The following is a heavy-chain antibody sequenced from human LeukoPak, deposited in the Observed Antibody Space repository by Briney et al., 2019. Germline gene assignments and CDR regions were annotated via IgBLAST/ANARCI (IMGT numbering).Heavy chain of an antibody. CDR1: GITLSNYG. J-gene: IGHJ4*02. Sequence: GGSLRLSCAVSGITLSNYGMSWVRQAPGKGLEWVAGISGSGGTTNYADSVKGRFTISRDNPKNTLFLHMNSLRAEDTAVYFCAKRGVVIRVILVGFHKEAYYFDSGGQGALVTVSS. V-gene: IGHV3-23*01. CDR3: AKRGVVIRVILVGFHKEAYYFDS. D-gene: IGHD3-22*01. CDR2: ISGSGGTT.